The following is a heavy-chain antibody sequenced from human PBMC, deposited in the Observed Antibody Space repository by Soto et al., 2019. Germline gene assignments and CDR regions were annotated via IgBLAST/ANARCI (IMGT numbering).Heavy chain of an antibody. V-gene: IGHV4-34*01. CDR1: GGSFSGYY. Sequence: QVQLQQWGAGLLTPSETLSLTCAVYGGSFSGYYWSWIRQPPGKGLEWIGEINHSGSTNYNPSLKCRVTISVDTSKHQFSLKLSSVNAADTAVYYRARGRSGGSCYAVFTSCGLTFDYWGQGTLVTVSS. J-gene: IGHJ4*02. D-gene: IGHD2-15*01. CDR2: INHSGST. CDR3: ARGRSGGSCYAVFTSCGLTFDY.